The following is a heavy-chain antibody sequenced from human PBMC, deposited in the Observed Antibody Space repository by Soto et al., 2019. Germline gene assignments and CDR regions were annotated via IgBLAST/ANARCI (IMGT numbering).Heavy chain of an antibody. CDR1: GGSFSGYY. CDR2: IYYSGST. J-gene: IGHJ3*02. CDR3: ARDRSCLGYCSGGSSYGRAFDI. D-gene: IGHD2-15*01. Sequence: SETLSLTCAVYGGSFSGYYWSWIRQPPGEGLEWIGYIYYSGSTYYNPSLKSRVTISVDTSKNQFSLKLSSVTAADTAVYYCARDRSCLGYCSGGSSYGRAFDIWGQGTMVT. V-gene: IGHV4-30-4*08.